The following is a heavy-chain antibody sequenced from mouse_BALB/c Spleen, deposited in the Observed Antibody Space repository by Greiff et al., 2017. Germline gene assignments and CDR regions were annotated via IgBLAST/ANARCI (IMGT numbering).Heavy chain of an antibody. J-gene: IGHJ4*01. CDR2: INPSTGYT. Sequence: VQRVESGAELAKPGASVKMSCKASGYTFTSYCMHWVKQRPGQGLEWIGYINPSTGYTEYNQKFKDKATLTADKSSSTAYMQLSSLTSEDSAVYYCARRGDGYDEDYYAMDYWGQGTSVTVSS. D-gene: IGHD2-2*01. CDR1: GYTFTSYC. CDR3: ARRGDGYDEDYYAMDY. V-gene: IGHV1-7*01.